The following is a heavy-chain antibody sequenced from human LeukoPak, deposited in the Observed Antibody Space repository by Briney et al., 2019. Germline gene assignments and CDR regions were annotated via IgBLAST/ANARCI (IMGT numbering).Heavy chain of an antibody. D-gene: IGHD3-10*01. CDR2: IKQDGSEK. J-gene: IGHJ4*02. CDR1: GFTFSGYW. Sequence: GGSLRLSCAASGFTFSGYWMSWVRQAPGKGLEWVANIKQDGSEKYYVDSVKGRFTISRDNAKNSLYLQMNSLRAEDTAVYYCARDGGYYYGSGNSYYFDYWGQGTLVTVSS. V-gene: IGHV3-7*03. CDR3: ARDGGYYYGSGNSYYFDY.